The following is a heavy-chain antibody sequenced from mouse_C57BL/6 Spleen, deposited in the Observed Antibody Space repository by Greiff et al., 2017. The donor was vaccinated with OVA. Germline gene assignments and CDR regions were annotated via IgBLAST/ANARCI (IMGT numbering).Heavy chain of an antibody. CDR3: ARPSLSGAHYYAMDY. Sequence: QVQLKQPGAELVKPGASVKLSCKASGYTFTSYWMQWVKQRPGQGLEWIGEIDPSDSYTNYNQKFKGKATLTVDTSSSTAYMQLSSLTSEDSAVYYCARPSLSGAHYYAMDYWGQGTSVTVSS. CDR1: GYTFTSYW. CDR2: IDPSDSYT. J-gene: IGHJ4*01. V-gene: IGHV1-50*01.